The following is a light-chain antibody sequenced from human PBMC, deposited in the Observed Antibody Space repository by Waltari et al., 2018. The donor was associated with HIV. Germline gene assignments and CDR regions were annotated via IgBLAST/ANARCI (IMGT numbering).Light chain of an antibody. CDR2: WAS. Sequence: DIVITQAPDPLPWSLGERATINWQSRQGILFNFNIKNYLAWYQQRPGQSPRLLFYWASTRGSGVPVRFSGAGSGTNFSLTISNLQPEDVAVYYCQQYYTTPYSFGQGSRLEI. CDR3: QQYYTTPYS. V-gene: IGKV4-1*01. CDR1: QGILFNFNIKNY. J-gene: IGKJ2*01.